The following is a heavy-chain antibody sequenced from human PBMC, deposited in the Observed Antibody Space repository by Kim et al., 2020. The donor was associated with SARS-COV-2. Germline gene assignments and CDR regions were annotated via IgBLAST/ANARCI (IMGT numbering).Heavy chain of an antibody. J-gene: IGHJ4*02. V-gene: IGHV3-7*03. CDR1: GFTFSSYW. CDR2: IKQDGSEK. Sequence: GGSLRLSCAASGFTFSSYWMSWVRQAPGKGLEWVANIKQDGSEKYYVDSVKGRFTISRDNAKNSLYLQMNSLRAEDTAVYYCASDCSSTSCSQGVDYWGQGTLVTVSS. CDR3: ASDCSSTSCSQGVDY. D-gene: IGHD2-2*01.